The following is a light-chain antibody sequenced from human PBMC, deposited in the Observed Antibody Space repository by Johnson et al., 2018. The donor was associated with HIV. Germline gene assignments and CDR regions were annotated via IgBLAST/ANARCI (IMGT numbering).Light chain of an antibody. CDR2: EDN. V-gene: IGLV1-51*02. J-gene: IGLJ1*01. CDR1: SSNIVSNY. CDR3: ATWDRSLTIGGV. Sequence: QSVLTQPPSVSAAPGQKVSISCSGSSSNIVSNYVSWYQQFPGAAPKLLIYEDNKRPSGIPDRFSGSKSGTSATLGITGLQTGDEADYYCATWDRSLTIGGVFGRGTKVTVL.